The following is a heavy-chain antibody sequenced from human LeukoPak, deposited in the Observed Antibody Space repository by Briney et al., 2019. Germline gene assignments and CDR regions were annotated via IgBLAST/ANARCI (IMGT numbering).Heavy chain of an antibody. CDR1: GFTFSSYA. CDR3: ARTLGGDFDY. V-gene: IGHV3-7*01. D-gene: IGHD3-16*01. Sequence: GGSLRLSCAASGFTFSSYAMSWVRQAPGKGLEWVANIKQDGSEKYYVDSVKGRFTISRDNAKNSLYLQMNSLRAEDTAVYYCARTLGGDFDYWGQGTLVTVSS. CDR2: IKQDGSEK. J-gene: IGHJ4*02.